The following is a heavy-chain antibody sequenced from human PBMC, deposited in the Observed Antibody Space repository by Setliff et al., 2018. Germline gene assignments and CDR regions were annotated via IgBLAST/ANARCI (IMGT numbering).Heavy chain of an antibody. CDR1: GGSISSYY. D-gene: IGHD6-13*01. V-gene: IGHV4-59*01. J-gene: IGHJ6*02. CDR3: ARDEGSSYFYGMDA. CDR2: IYYSGCT. Sequence: SETLSLPCTVSGGSISSYYWSWIRQPPGKGLEWIGYIYYSGCTNYNPSLKSRVTISVDTSKNQFSLKLSSVTAADTAVYYCARDEGSSYFYGMDAWGQGTTVTVSS.